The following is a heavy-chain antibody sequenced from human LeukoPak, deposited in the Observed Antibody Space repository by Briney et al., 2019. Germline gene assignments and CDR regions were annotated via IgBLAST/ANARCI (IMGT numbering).Heavy chain of an antibody. J-gene: IGHJ4*02. CDR1: GSTISYNY. CDR3: ATATDPGN. CDR2: IYSGGSA. V-gene: IGHV3-66*01. D-gene: IGHD1-14*01. Sequence: LCSAAGGSTISYNYSCLRHPAGGKGLEWIAVIYSGGSAFHADSVKGRFIISSDNSKNTLYLQMNSLRVEDTAVNYCATATDPGNWGEGTLVTVSS.